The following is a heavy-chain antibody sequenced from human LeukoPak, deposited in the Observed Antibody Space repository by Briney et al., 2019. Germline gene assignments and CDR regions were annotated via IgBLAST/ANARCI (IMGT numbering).Heavy chain of an antibody. CDR2: IYYSGSI. CDR1: GGSISSSSYY. CDR3: ARAAARDYYYDSSGYYDY. J-gene: IGHJ4*02. Sequence: SETLSLTCTVSGGSISSSSYYWGWIRQPPGKGLEWIGNIYYSGSIYDNPSLKSRVTISVDTSKNQFSLKLSSVTAADTAVYYCARAAARDYYYDSSGYYDYWGQGTLVTVSS. V-gene: IGHV4-39*07. D-gene: IGHD3-22*01.